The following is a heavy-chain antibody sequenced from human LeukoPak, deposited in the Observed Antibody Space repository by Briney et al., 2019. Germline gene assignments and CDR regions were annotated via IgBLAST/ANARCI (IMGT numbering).Heavy chain of an antibody. V-gene: IGHV3-23*01. Sequence: PGGSLRLSCAASGLIFSSYAMSWVRQAPGKGLEWVSTISGSGGSTYYADSVKGRFTISRDNSKNTVYLQMNSLRAEDTAVYYCAKEITLTAAYFDYWGQGTLVTVSS. CDR2: ISGSGGST. D-gene: IGHD3-16*01. CDR3: AKEITLTAAYFDY. J-gene: IGHJ4*02. CDR1: GLIFSSYA.